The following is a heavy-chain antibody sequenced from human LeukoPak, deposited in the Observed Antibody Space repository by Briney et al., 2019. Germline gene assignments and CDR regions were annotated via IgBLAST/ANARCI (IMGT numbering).Heavy chain of an antibody. CDR2: IYTSESP. J-gene: IGHJ6*03. CDR3: ARDCKETPYSSSRVPYYYYHMDV. Sequence: SETLSLTCTVSGDSISSYYWSWIRQPAGKGLEWIGRIYTSESPNYNPSLKSRVTMSVDTSKNQFSLKLSSVTAADTAVYYCARDCKETPYSSSRVPYYYYHMDVWGKGTTVTVSS. V-gene: IGHV4-4*07. CDR1: GDSISSYY. D-gene: IGHD6-6*01.